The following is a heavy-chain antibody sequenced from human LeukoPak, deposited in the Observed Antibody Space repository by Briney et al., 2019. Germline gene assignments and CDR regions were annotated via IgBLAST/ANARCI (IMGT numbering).Heavy chain of an antibody. V-gene: IGHV3-30-3*01. Sequence: GGSLRLSCAASGFTFSSYAMHWVRQAPGKGLEWVAVILYDGSNKYYADSVKGRFTISRDNSKNTLYLQMNSLRAEDTAVYYCARDGSRGDGYNLSYYYYYGMDVWGQGTTVTVSS. CDR1: GFTFSSYA. CDR3: ARDGSRGDGYNLSYYYYYGMDV. J-gene: IGHJ6*02. CDR2: ILYDGSNK. D-gene: IGHD5-24*01.